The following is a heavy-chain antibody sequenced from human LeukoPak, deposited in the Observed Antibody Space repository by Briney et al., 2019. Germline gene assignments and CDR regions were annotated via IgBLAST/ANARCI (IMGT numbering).Heavy chain of an antibody. CDR3: AKDQGRGYSYGIFDY. V-gene: IGHV3-23*01. Sequence: GGSLRLSCAASGFTFSSYAMSWVRQAPGKGLEWGSAISGSGGSTYYADSVKGRFTISRDNSKNTLYLQMNSLRAEDTAVYYCAKDQGRGYSYGIFDYWGQGTLVTVSS. D-gene: IGHD5-18*01. CDR1: GFTFSSYA. CDR2: ISGSGGST. J-gene: IGHJ4*02.